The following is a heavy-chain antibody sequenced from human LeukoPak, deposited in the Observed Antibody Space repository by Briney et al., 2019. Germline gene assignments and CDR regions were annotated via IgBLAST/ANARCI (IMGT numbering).Heavy chain of an antibody. V-gene: IGHV3-23*01. CDR3: AKGKYSSGGVPDY. CDR1: GFTFSSYA. J-gene: IGHJ4*02. CDR2: ISGGGEST. Sequence: GSLRLSCAASGFTFSSYAMHWVRQAPGKGLEWVSSISGGGESTYYADSVKGRFTVSRDNSKNTLYLQINSLRGEDTAVYYCAKGKYSSGGVPDYWGQGTLVTVSS. D-gene: IGHD6-19*01.